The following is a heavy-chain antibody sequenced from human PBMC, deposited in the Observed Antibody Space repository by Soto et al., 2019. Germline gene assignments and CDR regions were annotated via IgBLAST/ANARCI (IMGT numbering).Heavy chain of an antibody. J-gene: IGHJ5*02. Sequence: QVQLQESGPGLVKPSQTLSLTCTVSGGSISSGDYYWSWIRQPPGKGLEWIGYIYYSGSTYYNPSLKSRVTISVDTSKNQSSLKLSSVTAADTAAYYCARVSTVIGWFDPWGQGTLVTVSS. CDR1: GGSISSGDYY. CDR2: IYYSGST. D-gene: IGHD4-17*01. CDR3: ARVSTVIGWFDP. V-gene: IGHV4-30-4*01.